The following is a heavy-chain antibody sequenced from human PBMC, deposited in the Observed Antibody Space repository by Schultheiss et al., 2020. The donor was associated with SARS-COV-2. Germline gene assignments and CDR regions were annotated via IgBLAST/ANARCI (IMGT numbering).Heavy chain of an antibody. CDR2: IYTSGST. V-gene: IGHV4-4*07. Sequence: GSLRLSCTVSGGSISSYYWSWIRQPPGKGLEWIGRIYTSGSTNYNPSLKSRVTMSVDTSKNQFSLKLSSVTAADTAMYYCARGHRSSTSKKYNWFDPWGQGTLVTVSS. CDR1: GGSISSYY. D-gene: IGHD2-2*01. J-gene: IGHJ5*02. CDR3: ARGHRSSTSKKYNWFDP.